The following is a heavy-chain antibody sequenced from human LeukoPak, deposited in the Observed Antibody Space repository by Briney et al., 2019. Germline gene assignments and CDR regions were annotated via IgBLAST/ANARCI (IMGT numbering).Heavy chain of an antibody. CDR1: GHSMTNYY. CDR2: VHHIGPT. Sequence: AATLSLTCTVSGHSMTNYYWNWIRQPPGKGLEWLGYVHHIGPTTYNPSLKSRLPMPVNTSGNQFPLKLNSVSAADTAMYFCAKTGSLVGRFFDYWGQGIQVIVSS. D-gene: IGHD2-8*02. J-gene: IGHJ4*02. CDR3: AKTGSLVGRFFDY. V-gene: IGHV4-59*07.